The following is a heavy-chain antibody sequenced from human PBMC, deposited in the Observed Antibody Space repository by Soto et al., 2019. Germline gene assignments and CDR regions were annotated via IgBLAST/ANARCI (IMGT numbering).Heavy chain of an antibody. J-gene: IGHJ6*02. CDR3: ATYDFWSGDGYYYYGMDV. V-gene: IGHV3-23*01. D-gene: IGHD3-3*01. Sequence: GGSLRLSCAASGFTFSSYAMSWVRQAPGKGLEWVSAISGSGGSTYYADSVKGRFTISRDNSKNTLYLQMNSLRAEDTAVYYCATYDFWSGDGYYYYGMDVWGQGTTVTVSS. CDR1: GFTFSSYA. CDR2: ISGSGGST.